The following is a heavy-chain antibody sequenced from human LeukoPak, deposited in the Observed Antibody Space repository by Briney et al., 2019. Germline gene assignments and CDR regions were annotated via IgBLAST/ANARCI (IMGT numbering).Heavy chain of an antibody. D-gene: IGHD5-18*01. CDR2: ISYDGSNK. J-gene: IGHJ5*02. Sequence: GGSLRLSCAASGFTFSSYAMHWVRQAPGKGLEWVAVISYDGSNKYYADSVKGRFTISRDNSKNTLYLQMNSLRAEDTAVCYCARAIGYSYGYAGWFDPWGQGTLVTVSS. V-gene: IGHV3-30-3*01. CDR1: GFTFSSYA. CDR3: ARAIGYSYGYAGWFDP.